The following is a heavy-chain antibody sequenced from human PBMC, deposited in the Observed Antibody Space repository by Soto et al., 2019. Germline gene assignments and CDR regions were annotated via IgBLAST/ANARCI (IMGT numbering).Heavy chain of an antibody. CDR2: INPSGGST. CDR3: ARDQAEMATIIALDY. V-gene: IGHV1-46*01. Sequence: ASVKVSCKASGYTFTSYYMHWVRQAPGQGLEWMGIINPSGGSTSYAQKFQGRVTMTRDTSTSTVYMELSSLRSEDTAVYYCARDQAEMATIIALDYWGQGTLVTVSS. D-gene: IGHD5-12*01. CDR1: GYTFTSYY. J-gene: IGHJ4*02.